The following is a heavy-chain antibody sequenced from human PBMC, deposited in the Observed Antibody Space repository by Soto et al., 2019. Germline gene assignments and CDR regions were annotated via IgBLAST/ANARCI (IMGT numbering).Heavy chain of an antibody. CDR1: GGSITSGDYY. V-gene: IGHV4-30-4*01. CDR2: IYYGGST. Sequence: PSETLSLTCSVSGGSITSGDYYWSWIRRPPGRGPEYIGYIYYGGSTYYNPSLKSRLSISVDTSKNQFSLQLTSVTAADTAVYYCATTVGYNYNVDIWGQGTTVTVSS. CDR3: ATTVGYNYNVDI. J-gene: IGHJ6*02.